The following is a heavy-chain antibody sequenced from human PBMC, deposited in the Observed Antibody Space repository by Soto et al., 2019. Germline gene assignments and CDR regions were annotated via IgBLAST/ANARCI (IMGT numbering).Heavy chain of an antibody. CDR3: ARVPGRGGPSCYSCYYYGMDV. D-gene: IGHD2-2*01. CDR2: IIPIFGTA. V-gene: IGHV1-69*06. CDR1: GGTFSSYA. Sequence: ASVKVSCKASGGTFSSYAISWVRQAPGQGLEWMGGIIPIFGTANYAQKFQGRVTITADKSTSTAYMELSSLRSEDTAVYYCARVPGRGGPSCYSCYYYGMDVWGQGTTVTVSS. J-gene: IGHJ6*02.